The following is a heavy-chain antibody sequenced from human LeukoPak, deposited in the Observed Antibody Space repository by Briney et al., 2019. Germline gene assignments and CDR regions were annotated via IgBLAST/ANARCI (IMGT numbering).Heavy chain of an antibody. Sequence: PSQTLSLTCTVSGGSISSGSYYWNWIRQPAGKGLEWIGRIYTSGSTNYNPSLKSRVTVSVDTSKNQFSLKLSSVTAADTAVYYWAREGLNKVLGVIPKEAWGWFDPGGQGTLVTVSS. D-gene: IGHD3-10*01. V-gene: IGHV4-61*02. CDR2: IYTSGST. CDR3: AREGLNKVLGVIPKEAWGWFDP. CDR1: GGSISSGSYY. J-gene: IGHJ5*02.